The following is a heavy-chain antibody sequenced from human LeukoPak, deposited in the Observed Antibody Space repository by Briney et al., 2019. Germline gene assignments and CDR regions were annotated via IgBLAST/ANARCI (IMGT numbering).Heavy chain of an antibody. V-gene: IGHV4-39*02. CDR1: CDSFTQSIYY. J-gene: IGHJ5*02. D-gene: IGHD3-3*02. Sequence: PSETLSLTCTVSCDSFTQSIYYLGSVRQTPRNGLDWIATISHRGSRYYNPSLESRVTMSIDSNRFSLQLRSVTARDSGVHHFARLPEIYSSNFAAWGRGALVIVSS. CDR2: ISHRGSR. CDR3: ARLPEIYSSNFAA.